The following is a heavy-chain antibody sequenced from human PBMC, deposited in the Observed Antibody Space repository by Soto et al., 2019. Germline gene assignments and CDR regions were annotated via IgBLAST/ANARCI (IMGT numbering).Heavy chain of an antibody. J-gene: IGHJ6*02. Sequence: PGESLKISCKGSGYNFTSYWIGWVRQMHGKGLEWMGIIYPGDSDTRYSPSFQGQVTISADKSISTAYLQWSSLKASDTAMYYCARRGGYSGYDYYYGMDVWGQGTTVTVSS. CDR2: IYPGDSDT. V-gene: IGHV5-51*01. CDR3: ARRGGYSGYDYYYGMDV. CDR1: GYNFTSYW. D-gene: IGHD5-12*01.